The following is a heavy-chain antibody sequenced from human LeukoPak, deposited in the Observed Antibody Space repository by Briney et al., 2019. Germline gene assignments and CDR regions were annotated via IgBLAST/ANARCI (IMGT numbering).Heavy chain of an antibody. V-gene: IGHV3-9*01. CDR2: ISWNSGSI. D-gene: IGHD1-1*01. Sequence: PGGSLRLSCAASGFTFDDYAMHWVRQAPGKGLEWVSGISWNSGSIGYADSVKGRFTISRDNAQNSLYLQMNSLRAEDTALYYCAKDENDRLRLIDYWGQGTLVTVSS. CDR3: AKDENDRLRLIDY. J-gene: IGHJ4*02. CDR1: GFTFDDYA.